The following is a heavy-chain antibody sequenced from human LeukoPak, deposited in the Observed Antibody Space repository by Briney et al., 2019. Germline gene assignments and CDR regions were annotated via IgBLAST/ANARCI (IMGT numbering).Heavy chain of an antibody. CDR1: GFTFSSYS. D-gene: IGHD3-10*01. V-gene: IGHV3-21*01. CDR2: ISSSSSYI. J-gene: IGHJ5*02. Sequence: GGSLRLSCAASGFTFSSYSMNWVRQAPGKGLEWVSSISSSSSYIYYADSVKGRFTISRDNAKDSLYLQMNSLRAEDTAVYYCARGLGGPINWFDPWGQGTLVTVSS. CDR3: ARGLGGPINWFDP.